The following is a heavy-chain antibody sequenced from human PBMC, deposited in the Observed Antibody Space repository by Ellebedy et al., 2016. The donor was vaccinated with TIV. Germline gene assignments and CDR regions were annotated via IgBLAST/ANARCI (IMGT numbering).Heavy chain of an antibody. CDR1: RGTFSSYA. J-gene: IGHJ4*02. CDR2: IIPIFGTA. CDR3: ARGGKHVNGWPNPESGFDY. D-gene: IGHD6-19*01. Sequence: SVKVSXKASRGTFSSYAISWVRQAPGQGLEWMGGIIPIFGTANYAQKFQGRVTITADESTSTAYMELSSLRSEDTAVYYCARGGKHVNGWPNPESGFDYWGQGTLVTVSS. V-gene: IGHV1-69*13.